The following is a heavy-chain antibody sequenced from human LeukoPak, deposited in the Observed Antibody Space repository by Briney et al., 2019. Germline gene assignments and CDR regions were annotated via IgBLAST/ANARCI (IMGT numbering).Heavy chain of an antibody. CDR3: AKDGYSPYDAFDI. Sequence: GGSLRLSCAASGFTFSSYGMHWVRQAPGKGLEWVAVISYDGSNKYYADSVKGRLTISRDNSKNTLYLQMNSLGAEDTAVYYCAKDGYSPYDAFDIWGQGTMVTVSS. V-gene: IGHV3-30*18. CDR1: GFTFSSYG. D-gene: IGHD5-24*01. CDR2: ISYDGSNK. J-gene: IGHJ3*02.